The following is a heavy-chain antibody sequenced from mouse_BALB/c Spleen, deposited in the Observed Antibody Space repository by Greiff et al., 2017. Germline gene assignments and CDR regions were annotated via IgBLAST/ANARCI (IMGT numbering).Heavy chain of an antibody. Sequence: VQLQESGAELVRPGVSVKISCKGSGYTFTDYAMHWVKQSHAKSLEWIGVISTYYGDASYNQKFKGKATMTVDKSSSTAYMELARLTSEDSAIYYCARAKIKATIYYDIDVWGAGTTVTVSS. CDR3: ARAKIKATIYYDIDV. CDR2: ISTYYGDA. D-gene: IGHD1-1*01. CDR1: GYTFTDYA. J-gene: IGHJ1*01. V-gene: IGHV1S137*01.